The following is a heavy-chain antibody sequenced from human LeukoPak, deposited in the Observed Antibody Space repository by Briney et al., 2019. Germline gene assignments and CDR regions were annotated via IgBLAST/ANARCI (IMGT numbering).Heavy chain of an antibody. Sequence: GGSLRLSCAASGFTFSSYSMNWVRQALGKGLEWVSSISSSSSYIYYADSVKGRFTISRDNAKNSLYLQMNSLRAEDTAVYYCARDTSEWEPQLDYWGQGTLVTVSS. CDR3: ARDTSEWEPQLDY. CDR1: GFTFSSYS. CDR2: ISSSSSYI. D-gene: IGHD1-26*01. J-gene: IGHJ4*02. V-gene: IGHV3-21*01.